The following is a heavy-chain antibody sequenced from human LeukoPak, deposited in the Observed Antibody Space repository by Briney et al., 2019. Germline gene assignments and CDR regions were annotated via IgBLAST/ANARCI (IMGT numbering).Heavy chain of an antibody. J-gene: IGHJ5*02. Sequence: GESLKISCKASGHSFTNHWIGWVRQMPGKGLEWMGIIYPGDSDTRHSPSFQGQVTISADKSISTAYLQWSSLKASDTAMYYCARLVLWFGEFPNWFDPWGQGTLVTVSS. CDR2: IYPGDSDT. D-gene: IGHD3-10*01. CDR1: GHSFTNHW. CDR3: ARLVLWFGEFPNWFDP. V-gene: IGHV5-51*01.